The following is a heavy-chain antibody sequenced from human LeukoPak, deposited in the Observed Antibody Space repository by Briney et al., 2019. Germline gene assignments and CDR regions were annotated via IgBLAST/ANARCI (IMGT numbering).Heavy chain of an antibody. CDR3: AKGGSTSPNGINDY. J-gene: IGHJ4*02. V-gene: IGHV3-23*01. D-gene: IGHD2-2*01. CDR1: VFTFSSYA. Sequence: PGGSLRLSCAASVFTFSSYAMSWVRQAPGKGLEWVSAISSGSSTYYADSVKGRFTISRDNSKNTLYLQMKSLRAEDTAVYYCAKGGSTSPNGINDYWGQGTLVTVSS. CDR2: ISSGSST.